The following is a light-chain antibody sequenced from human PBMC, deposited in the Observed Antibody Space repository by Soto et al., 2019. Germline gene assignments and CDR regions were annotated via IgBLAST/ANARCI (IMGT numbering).Light chain of an antibody. J-gene: IGLJ3*02. Sequence: NFMLTQPHSLSESPGKTVIISCTRSSGSIARNYVQWYQQRPGSSPTTVIYEDNQKPSGVPDRFSGSIDSSSNSASLTISGLETEDESDYYCQSYDATNQVFGGGTKLTVL. CDR1: SGSIARNY. CDR2: EDN. V-gene: IGLV6-57*01. CDR3: QSYDATNQV.